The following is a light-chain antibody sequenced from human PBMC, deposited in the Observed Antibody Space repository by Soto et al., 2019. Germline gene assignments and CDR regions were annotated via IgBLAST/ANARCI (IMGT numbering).Light chain of an antibody. CDR3: QQYSDWPPTYT. V-gene: IGKV3-20*01. J-gene: IGKJ2*01. Sequence: EIGLTQSPGTLSLSPGERATLSCRASQSVSSSYLAWYQQKPGQAPRLLIYGASSRATGIPDRFSGSGSGTDFTLTISRLEPEDFAVYYCQQYSDWPPTYTFGQGTKLESK. CDR2: GAS. CDR1: QSVSSSY.